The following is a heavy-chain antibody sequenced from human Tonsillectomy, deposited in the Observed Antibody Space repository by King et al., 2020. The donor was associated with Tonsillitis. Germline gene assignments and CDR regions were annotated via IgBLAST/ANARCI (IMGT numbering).Heavy chain of an antibody. D-gene: IGHD3-22*01. J-gene: IGHJ6*03. CDR2: IIPPFGTA. V-gene: IGHV1-69*01. CDR3: ARAHSSGYWAYNYYMDV. Sequence: QLVQSGAEVKKPGSSVKVSCKASGGAFSKYAISWVRQAPGQRLEWMGGIIPPFGTAEYALRFQGRVTLTADEATSTAYMELSSLRSEDSAVYYCARAHSSGYWAYNYYMDVWGKGTAVTVSS. CDR1: GGAFSKYA.